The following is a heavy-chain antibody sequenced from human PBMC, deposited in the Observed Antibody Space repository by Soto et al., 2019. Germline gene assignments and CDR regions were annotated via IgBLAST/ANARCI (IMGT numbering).Heavy chain of an antibody. J-gene: IGHJ4*02. CDR1: GGSVIGYY. D-gene: IGHD2-15*01. Sequence: QVQLQESGPGLVKPSETLSLTCSVSGGSVIGYYWSWIRQPPGEGLEWVGYIYHSGSTTYNPSLKSRVTMSIDSSKSPFSMNLSSVPAADTAVYYCARRGNPRYCSGGGCFPVDDSWGQGTPVTVSS. CDR2: IYHSGST. V-gene: IGHV4-59*08. CDR3: ARRGNPRYCSGGGCFPVDDS.